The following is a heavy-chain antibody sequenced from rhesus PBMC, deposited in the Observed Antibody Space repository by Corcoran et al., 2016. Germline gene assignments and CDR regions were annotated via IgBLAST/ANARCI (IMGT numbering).Heavy chain of an antibody. Sequence: QVQLQESGPGLVKPSETPSLTCAVSDGSISSSNWWSWIRQPPGKGLEWLGYISGRSGSTYFNPSLKSLVTFSTDTSKNQFARKLSAVTAADTAVYYCASRIAAPFDYWGQGVLVTVSS. CDR1: DGSISSSNW. CDR3: ASRIAAPFDY. V-gene: IGHV4-65*01. CDR2: ISGRSGST. J-gene: IGHJ4*01. D-gene: IGHD6-31*01.